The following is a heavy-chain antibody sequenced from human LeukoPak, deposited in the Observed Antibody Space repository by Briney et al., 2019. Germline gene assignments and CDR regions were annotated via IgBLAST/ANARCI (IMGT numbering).Heavy chain of an antibody. V-gene: IGHV1-46*01. CDR3: ARDLFVDRTYHYYYYMDV. Sequence: ASVKVSCKASGYTFTSYYMHWVRPAPGQGLEWMGIINPSGGSTSYAQKLQGRVTMTRDTSTSTVYMELSSLRSGDTAVYYCARDLFVDRTYHYYYYMDVWGKGTTVTVSS. CDR1: GYTFTSYY. CDR2: INPSGGST. J-gene: IGHJ6*03. D-gene: IGHD2-21*01.